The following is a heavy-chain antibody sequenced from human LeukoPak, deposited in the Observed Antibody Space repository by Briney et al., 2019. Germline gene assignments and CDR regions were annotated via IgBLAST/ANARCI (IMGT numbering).Heavy chain of an antibody. D-gene: IGHD1-26*01. V-gene: IGHV1-69*02. CDR1: GYTFTSYY. Sequence: SVKVSCKASGYTFTSYYMHWVRQAPGQGLEWMGRIIPILGVADYAQKFQGRVTITADKSTSAAYMELSSLRSEDTAVYYCARRDLPEVGASFDIWGQGTMVTVSS. J-gene: IGHJ3*02. CDR3: ARRDLPEVGASFDI. CDR2: IIPILGVA.